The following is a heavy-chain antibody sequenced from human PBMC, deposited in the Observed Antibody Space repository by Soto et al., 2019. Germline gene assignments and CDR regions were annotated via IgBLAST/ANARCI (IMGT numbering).Heavy chain of an antibody. D-gene: IGHD2-2*01. J-gene: IGHJ6*02. CDR2: IGESGTPT. CDR1: GFTFSSYA. V-gene: IGHV3-23*01. CDR3: ARYIPGVRYYGMDV. Sequence: EVQLLESGGGLVQPGGSLRLSCAASGFTFSSYAMKWVRQAPGKGLEWVSLIGESGTPTYYADSVKGRFTISRDNSGNTLFLEMYSLRAEDTAVYYCARYIPGVRYYGMDVWGQGTTGTVSS.